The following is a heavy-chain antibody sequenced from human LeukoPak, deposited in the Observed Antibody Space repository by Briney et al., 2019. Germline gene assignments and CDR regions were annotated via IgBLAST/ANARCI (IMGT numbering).Heavy chain of an antibody. CDR2: INPNTGGT. V-gene: IGHV1-2*06. CDR3: ARVGDGLNDGFDI. J-gene: IGHJ3*02. CDR1: GYTFTSYY. Sequence: ASVKASCKASGYTFTSYYMNWVRQAPGQGLEWMGRINPNTGGTNYAQNFQGSVTMTRDTSITTVYMELSRLRSDDTAVYYCARVGDGLNDGFDIWGQGTMVTVSS. D-gene: IGHD5-24*01.